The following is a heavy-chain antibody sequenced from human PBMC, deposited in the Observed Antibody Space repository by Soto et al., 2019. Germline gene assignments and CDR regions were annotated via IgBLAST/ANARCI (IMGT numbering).Heavy chain of an antibody. V-gene: IGHV4-39*01. CDR3: AKRGHSTSWYWFDP. D-gene: IGHD2-2*01. Sequence: QLQLQESGPGLLRPSDTLSLTCTVSDGSISAGSYTGGWIRQPPGKGLEWIGTVSYNGGTYFNPSLKSRVTISVDASNNQFSLKLSSVTAADTAVYYCAKRGHSTSWYWFDPWGQGTLVTVSS. J-gene: IGHJ5*02. CDR1: DGSISAGSYT. CDR2: VSYNGGT.